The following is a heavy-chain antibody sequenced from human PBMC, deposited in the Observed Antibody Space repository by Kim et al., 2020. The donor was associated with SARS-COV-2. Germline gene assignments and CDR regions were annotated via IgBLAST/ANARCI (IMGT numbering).Heavy chain of an antibody. Sequence: SVKVSCKASGGTFSSYAISWVRQAPGQGLEWMGGIIPIFGTANYAQKFQGRVTITADESTSTAYMELSSLRSEDTAVYYCARGGGILTGYYFRGWFDPWGQGTLVTVSS. CDR1: GGTFSSYA. CDR3: ARGGGILTGYYFRGWFDP. J-gene: IGHJ5*02. CDR2: IIPIFGTA. D-gene: IGHD3-9*01. V-gene: IGHV1-69*13.